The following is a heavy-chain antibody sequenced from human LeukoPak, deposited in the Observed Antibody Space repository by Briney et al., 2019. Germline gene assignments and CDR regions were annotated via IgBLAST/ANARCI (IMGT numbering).Heavy chain of an antibody. D-gene: IGHD3-3*01. V-gene: IGHV3-30*18. CDR2: ISYDGSNK. Sequence: PGGSLRLSCAASGFSFSNAWMNWVRQAPGKGLEWVAVISYDGSNKYYADSVKGRFTISRDNSKNTLYLQMNSLRAEDTAVYYCAKDRFYYFDYWGQGTLVTVSS. CDR1: GFSFSNAW. CDR3: AKDRFYYFDY. J-gene: IGHJ4*02.